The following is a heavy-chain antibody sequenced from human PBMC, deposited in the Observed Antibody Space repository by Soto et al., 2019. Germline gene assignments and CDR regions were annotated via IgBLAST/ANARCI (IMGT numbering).Heavy chain of an antibody. Sequence: GRSLRLSCSASGFTFSSYAMHWVRQAPGKGLEYVSAISSNGGSTYYADSVKGRFTISRDNSKNTLYLQMSSLRAEDTAVYYCVKGLYGVRIFSYYYYGMDVWGQGTTVTVSS. J-gene: IGHJ6*02. CDR2: ISSNGGST. CDR3: VKGLYGVRIFSYYYYGMDV. V-gene: IGHV3-64D*06. CDR1: GFTFSSYA. D-gene: IGHD4-17*01.